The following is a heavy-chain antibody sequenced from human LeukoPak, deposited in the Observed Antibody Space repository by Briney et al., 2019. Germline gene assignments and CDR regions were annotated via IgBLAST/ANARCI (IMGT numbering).Heavy chain of an antibody. Sequence: SVKVSCKASGGTFSSYAISWVRQAPGQGLEWMGRIIPILGIANYAQKFQGRVTITADKSTSTAYMELSSLRSEDTAVYYCATVPCSSTSCYLRWFDPWGQGTLVTVSS. D-gene: IGHD2-2*01. V-gene: IGHV1-69*04. J-gene: IGHJ5*02. CDR1: GGTFSSYA. CDR2: IIPILGIA. CDR3: ATVPCSSTSCYLRWFDP.